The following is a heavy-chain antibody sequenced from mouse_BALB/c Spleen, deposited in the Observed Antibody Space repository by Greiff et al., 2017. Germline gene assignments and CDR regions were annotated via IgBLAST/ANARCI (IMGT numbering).Heavy chain of an antibody. V-gene: IGHV5-17*02. J-gene: IGHJ2*01. CDR1: GFTFSSFG. Sequence: EVKLVESGGGLVQPGGSRKLSCAASGFTFSSFGMHWVRQAPEKGLEWVAYISSGSSTIYYADTVKGRFTISRDNPKNTLFLQMTSLRSEDTAMYYCARSSPYDGYSYYFDYWGQGTTLTVSS. CDR3: ARSSPYDGYSYYFDY. D-gene: IGHD2-3*01. CDR2: ISSGSSTI.